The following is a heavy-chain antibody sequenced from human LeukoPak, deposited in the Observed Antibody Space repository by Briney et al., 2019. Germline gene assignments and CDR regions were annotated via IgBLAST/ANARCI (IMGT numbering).Heavy chain of an antibody. J-gene: IGHJ6*01. CDR1: RGSISSYY. Sequence: ETLSLTCTLSRGSISSYYWSWIRQPPGKGLEWIGYIYYSGSTNYNPSLKSRVSISVDTSKNQFSLKLSSVTAADTAVYYCARVTYDFWSGYSGDYYYGMDVWGQGTTVTVSS. CDR3: ARVTYDFWSGYSGDYYYGMDV. V-gene: IGHV4-59*01. D-gene: IGHD3-3*01. CDR2: IYYSGST.